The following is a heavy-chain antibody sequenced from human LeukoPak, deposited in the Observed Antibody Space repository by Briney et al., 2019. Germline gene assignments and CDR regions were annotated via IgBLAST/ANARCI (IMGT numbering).Heavy chain of an antibody. CDR2: ISGDGGST. CDR3: AKDFGRNLGGPGY. CDR1: GFSFSTYT. Sequence: GESLRLSCAASGFSFSTYTMVWDRQAPGGGLEWVSGISGDGGSTYYTDAVKGRFAISRDNSKSTLYLEMNSLRAEDTAMYYCAKDFGRNLGGPGYWGRGTLVTVSS. V-gene: IGHV3-23*01. J-gene: IGHJ4*02. D-gene: IGHD3-10*01.